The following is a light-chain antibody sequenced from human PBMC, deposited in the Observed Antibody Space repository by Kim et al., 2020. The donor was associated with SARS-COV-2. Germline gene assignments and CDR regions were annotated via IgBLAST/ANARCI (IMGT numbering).Light chain of an antibody. CDR1: SLRNYY. V-gene: IGLV3-19*01. CDR3: NSRDSSGNHWV. Sequence: SSELTQDPAVSVALGQTVRITCQGDSLRNYYASWYQQKPRLAPVLVIYGKNNRPSGIPDRFSGSSSGNTASLTITGAQAEDEADYYCNSRDSSGNHWVFGGGTQLTVL. CDR2: GKN. J-gene: IGLJ3*02.